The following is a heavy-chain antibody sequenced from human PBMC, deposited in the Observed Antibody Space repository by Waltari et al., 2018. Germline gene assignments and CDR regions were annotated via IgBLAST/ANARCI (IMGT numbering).Heavy chain of an antibody. CDR2: INPNSGGT. CDR3: ARERRGSLLPARDLFDY. J-gene: IGHJ4*02. V-gene: IGHV1-2*06. CDR1: GYTFPGSY. D-gene: IGHD1-26*01. Sequence: QVQLVQSGAEVKKPGASVTVYCTASGYTFPGSYMPWVRQAPGQGLEWMGRINPNSGGTNYAQKFKGRVTMTRDTSISTAYMELSRLRSDDTAVYYCARERRGSLLPARDLFDYWGQGTLVTVSS.